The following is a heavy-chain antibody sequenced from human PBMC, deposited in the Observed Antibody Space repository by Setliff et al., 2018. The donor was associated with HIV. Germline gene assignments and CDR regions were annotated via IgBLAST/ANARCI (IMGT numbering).Heavy chain of an antibody. D-gene: IGHD3-22*01. J-gene: IGHJ3*01. CDR1: GGSISNYF. CDR2: IYSSGRT. CDR3: ARAKFYYDSSGFFPFPAAFDF. V-gene: IGHV4-4*08. Sequence: SETLSLTCNVSGGSISNYFWSWIRQPPGKGLEWVGYIYSSGRTNYNPSLKSRVTMSVDTSKNKFSLKLNSVTATETALYYCARAKFYYDSSGFFPFPAAFDFWGQGTMVTVSS.